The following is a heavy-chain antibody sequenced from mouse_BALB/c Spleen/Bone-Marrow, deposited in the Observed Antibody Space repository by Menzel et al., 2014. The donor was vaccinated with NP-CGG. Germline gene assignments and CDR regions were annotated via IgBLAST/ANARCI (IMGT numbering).Heavy chain of an antibody. J-gene: IGHJ4*01. Sequence: VNLVESGPGLVAPSQSLSITCTVSGFSLTSYGVHWVRPPPGKGLEWLGVIWAGGSTNYNSALMSRPSISKDNSKSQVFLKMNSLQTDDTAMYYCARGSLLRLRYYAMDYWGQGTSVTVSS. D-gene: IGHD1-2*01. CDR2: IWAGGST. V-gene: IGHV2-9*02. CDR1: GFSLTSYG. CDR3: ARGSLLRLRYYAMDY.